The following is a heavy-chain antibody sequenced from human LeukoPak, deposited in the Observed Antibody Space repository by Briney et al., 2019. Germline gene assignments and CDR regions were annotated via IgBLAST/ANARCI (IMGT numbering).Heavy chain of an antibody. CDR3: AEGTTG. D-gene: IGHD1-1*01. CDR1: GFSFSSYS. J-gene: IGHJ1*01. Sequence: GGSLRLSCAASGFSFSSYSMHWVRQAPGKGLQWFSSISRSSNYKFYADSVKGRFTISRDNAKSSLYLQMNSLRVEDTAVYYCAEGTTGWGQGTLVTVSS. V-gene: IGHV3-21*01. CDR2: ISRSSNYK.